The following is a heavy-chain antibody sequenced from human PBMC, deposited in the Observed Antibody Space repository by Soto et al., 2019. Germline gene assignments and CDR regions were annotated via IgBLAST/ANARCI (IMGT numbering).Heavy chain of an antibody. V-gene: IGHV4-39*01. CDR2: IYYSGST. Sequence: PSETLSLTCTVSGGSISSSSYYWSWIRQPPGKGLEWIGSIYYSGSTYYNPSLKSRVTISVDTSKNQFSLKLSSVTAADTAVYYCARLHTMIVVLGWFDPWGQGTLVTVSS. CDR3: ARLHTMIVVLGWFDP. CDR1: GGSISSSSYY. J-gene: IGHJ5*02. D-gene: IGHD3-22*01.